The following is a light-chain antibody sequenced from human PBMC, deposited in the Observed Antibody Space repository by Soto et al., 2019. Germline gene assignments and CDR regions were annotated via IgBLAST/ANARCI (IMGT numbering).Light chain of an antibody. J-gene: IGLJ3*02. V-gene: IGLV1-40*01. CDR1: TSNIGAGFG. CDR2: ADV. Sequence: QLVLTQPPSVSGAPGQRVTISCTGSTSNIGAGFGVHCYQQLPGAGPKVVIYADVNRPSGVPDRFSGSKSGTSASLTITGLQAEDEAVYYCQSYDSSLNNSGLFGGGTKLTVL. CDR3: QSYDSSLNNSGL.